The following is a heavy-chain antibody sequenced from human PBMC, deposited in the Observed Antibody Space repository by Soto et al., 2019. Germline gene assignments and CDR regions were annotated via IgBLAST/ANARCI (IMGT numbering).Heavy chain of an antibody. CDR2: ISYTGST. Sequence: PSETLSLTCTVSGGSISGYSWSWIRQPPGKGLEYIGYISYTGSTNYNPSLKSRVTISVDRSKNQFSLKLSSVTAADTAVYYCARGPPFLPWGQGTLVTVSS. D-gene: IGHD3-3*02. CDR1: GGSISGYS. CDR3: ARGPPFLP. J-gene: IGHJ5*02. V-gene: IGHV4-59*12.